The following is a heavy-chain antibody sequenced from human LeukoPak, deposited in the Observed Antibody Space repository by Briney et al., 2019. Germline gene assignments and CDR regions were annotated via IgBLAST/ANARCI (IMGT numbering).Heavy chain of an antibody. CDR1: GFTVSSNY. V-gene: IGHV3-66*01. Sequence: GRSLRLSCAASGFTVSSNYMSWVRQAPGKGLEWGSVIYSGGSTYYADSVKGRFTISRDNSKNTLYLQMNSLRAGDTAVYYCARVVKNYGDFYYYGMDVWGQGTTVTVSS. J-gene: IGHJ6*02. D-gene: IGHD4-17*01. CDR3: ARVVKNYGDFYYYGMDV. CDR2: IYSGGST.